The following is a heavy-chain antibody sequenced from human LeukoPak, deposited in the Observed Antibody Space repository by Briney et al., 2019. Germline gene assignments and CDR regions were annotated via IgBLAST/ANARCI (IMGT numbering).Heavy chain of an antibody. J-gene: IGHJ6*02. V-gene: IGHV1-69*04. CDR3: ARGTTVLEAYGMDV. Sequence: ASVKVSCKASGGTFSSYAISWVRQAPGQGLEWMGRIIPIFGIANYAQKFQGRVTITADKSTSTAYMELSSLRSEDTAVYYCARGTTVLEAYGMDVWGQGTTVTVSS. D-gene: IGHD4-17*01. CDR1: GGTFSSYA. CDR2: IIPIFGIA.